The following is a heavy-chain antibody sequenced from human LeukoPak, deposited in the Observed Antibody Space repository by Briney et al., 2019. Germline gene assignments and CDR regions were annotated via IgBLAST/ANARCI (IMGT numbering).Heavy chain of an antibody. CDR3: ARGVGATISSYHYYIDV. CDR1: GYTFTSYD. J-gene: IGHJ6*03. D-gene: IGHD1-26*01. Sequence: ASVKVSCKASGYTFTSYDINWARQASGQGLEWMGWMNPNTGNTGYAQKFQGRVTITRNTSISTVYMELSSLRSEDTAVYYCARGVGATISSYHYYIDVWGKGTTVTVSS. CDR2: MNPNTGNT. V-gene: IGHV1-8*03.